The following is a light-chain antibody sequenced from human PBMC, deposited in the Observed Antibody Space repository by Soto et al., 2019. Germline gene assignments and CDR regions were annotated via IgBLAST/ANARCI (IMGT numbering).Light chain of an antibody. J-gene: IGKJ1*01. CDR2: GAS. CDR1: QSVRSTY. V-gene: IGKV3-20*01. CDR3: QQYGNSPET. Sequence: EIVLTQSPGTLSLSPGERATLSCRASQSVRSTYLAWYQQKPGQAPRLLIYGASSRATGIPDRFSGSGSGTDFTLTISRLEPEDFAVYYCQQYGNSPETFGQGTKGDIK.